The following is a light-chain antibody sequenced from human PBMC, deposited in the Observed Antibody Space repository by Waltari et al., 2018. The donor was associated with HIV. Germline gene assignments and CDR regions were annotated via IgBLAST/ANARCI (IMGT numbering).Light chain of an antibody. CDR2: PIH. Sequence: SELTQDPAVSVALGQTVSITCQGDSLRTYYASWYLQKPGQAPVLVISPIHNRPSGIPDLFSCANSGKTASLTISGAQEEDEVDYYCNSRDRAGHHVVLGGWTKLTVL. J-gene: IGLJ3*02. CDR3: NSRDRAGHHVV. CDR1: SLRTYY. V-gene: IGLV3-19*01.